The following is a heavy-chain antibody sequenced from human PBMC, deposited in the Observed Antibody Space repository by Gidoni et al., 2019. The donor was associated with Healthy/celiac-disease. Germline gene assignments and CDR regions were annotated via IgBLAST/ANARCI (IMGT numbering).Heavy chain of an antibody. V-gene: IGHV1-69*01. CDR1: GGTFSSYA. D-gene: IGHD2-2*01. CDR3: ARDLCGGSTSCSYYYYGMDV. J-gene: IGHJ6*02. CDR2: IIPIFGTA. Sequence: QVQLVQSGAEVKKPGSSVKVSCKASGGTFSSYAISWVRPAPAQGLEWMGGIIPIFGTANYAQKFQGRVTITADESTSTAYMELSSLRSEDTAVYYCARDLCGGSTSCSYYYYGMDVWGQGTTVTVSS.